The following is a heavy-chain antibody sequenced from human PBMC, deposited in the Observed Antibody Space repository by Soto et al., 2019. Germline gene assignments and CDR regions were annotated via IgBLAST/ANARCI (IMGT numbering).Heavy chain of an antibody. CDR3: ANHYSGGNCPVPLPS. Sequence: EVQLVESGGGLVKPGGSLRLSCEASGFTFSSYNMNWVRQAPGKGLEWVSSISSSSSYIYYADSVKGRFTISRDNAKNNLNLQMNLLRAEVRAVYSCANHYSGGNCPVPLPSWGQGTLVTVSS. J-gene: IGHJ5*02. CDR1: GFTFSSYN. D-gene: IGHD2-15*01. V-gene: IGHV3-21*01. CDR2: ISSSSSYI.